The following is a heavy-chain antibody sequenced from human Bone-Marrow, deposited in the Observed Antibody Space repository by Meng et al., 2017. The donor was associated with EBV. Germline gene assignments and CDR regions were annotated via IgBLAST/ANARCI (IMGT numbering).Heavy chain of an antibody. CDR2: IYYSGST. J-gene: IGHJ4*02. CDR1: VGSTSSGGYY. V-gene: IGHV4-30-4*01. D-gene: IGHD3-3*02. CDR3: ARALATSFDY. Sequence: VDIQESGPGMVNPSQTPALTCAVCVGSTSSGGYYWSWIRQPPGKGLEWIGYIYYSGSTYYNPSLKSRVTISVDTSKNQFSLKLSSVTAADTAVYYCARALATSFDYWGQGTLVTVSS.